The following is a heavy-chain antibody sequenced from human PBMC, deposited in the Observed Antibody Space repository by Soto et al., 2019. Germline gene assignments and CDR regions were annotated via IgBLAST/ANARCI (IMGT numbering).Heavy chain of an antibody. CDR2: ISSSSSYI. CDR1: GFTFSSYS. Sequence: PGGSLRLSCAASGFTFSSYSMNRVRQAPGKGLEWVSSISSSSSYIYYADSVKGRFTISRDNAKNSLYLQMNSLRVEDTAVYYCARDTAPWLGGYHDYWGQGTLVTVSS. CDR3: ARDTAPWLGGYHDY. J-gene: IGHJ4*02. D-gene: IGHD3-22*01. V-gene: IGHV3-21*01.